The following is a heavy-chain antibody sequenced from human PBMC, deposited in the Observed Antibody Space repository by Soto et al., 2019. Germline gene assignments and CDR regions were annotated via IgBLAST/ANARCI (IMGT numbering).Heavy chain of an antibody. CDR1: GFTFSSYS. Sequence: EVQLVESGGGLVKTGGSLRLSCAASGFTFSSYSMNWVRQAPGKGLEWVSSISSSSSYIYYADSVKGRFTISRDNAKNSLYLQMNSLRAEDTAVYYCARDLAYPNWGSIDYWGQGTLVTVSS. CDR3: ARDLAYPNWGSIDY. J-gene: IGHJ4*02. V-gene: IGHV3-21*01. CDR2: ISSSSSYI. D-gene: IGHD7-27*01.